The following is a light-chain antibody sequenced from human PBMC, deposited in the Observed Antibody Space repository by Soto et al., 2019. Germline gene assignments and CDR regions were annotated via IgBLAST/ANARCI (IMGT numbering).Light chain of an antibody. J-gene: IGKJ1*01. CDR2: DAS. Sequence: EIVVTPSPATLSLSPGERATLSCRASQSVSSYLAWYQQKPGQAPRLLIYDASNRATGIPARFSGSGSGTDFTLTISSLEPEDFAVYYCQQRSNWLWTFGQGTKVDIK. CDR1: QSVSSY. CDR3: QQRSNWLWT. V-gene: IGKV3-11*01.